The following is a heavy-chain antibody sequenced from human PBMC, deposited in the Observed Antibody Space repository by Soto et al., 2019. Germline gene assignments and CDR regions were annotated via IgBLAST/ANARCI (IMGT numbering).Heavy chain of an antibody. V-gene: IGHV3-30*18. CDR2: TSYDGSNK. D-gene: IGHD6-6*01. CDR1: GFTFSSYG. CDR3: AKDLAARGTNYFDY. Sequence: GRSLRLSCAACGFTFSSYGMHCFRQAPGKGLEWVAVTSYDGSNKYYADSVKGRFTISRDNSKNTLYLQMNSLRAEDTAVYYCAKDLAARGTNYFDYWGQGTLVTVS. J-gene: IGHJ4*02.